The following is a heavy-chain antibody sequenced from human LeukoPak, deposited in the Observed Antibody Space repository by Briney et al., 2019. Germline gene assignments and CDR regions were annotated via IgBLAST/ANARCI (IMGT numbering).Heavy chain of an antibody. CDR3: AKVPTKTFDY. Sequence: GGSLRLSCAASGFPFSTYAMSWVRQAPGKGLEWVSAISGSGGSTYYADSVKGRVTISRDNSKNTLYLQMNSLRAEDTAVYYCAKVPTKTFDYWGQGTLVTVSS. CDR2: ISGSGGST. J-gene: IGHJ4*02. V-gene: IGHV3-23*01. CDR1: GFPFSTYA.